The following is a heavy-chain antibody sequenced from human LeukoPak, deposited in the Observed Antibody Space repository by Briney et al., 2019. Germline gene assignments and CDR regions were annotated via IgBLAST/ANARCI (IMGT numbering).Heavy chain of an antibody. J-gene: IGHJ4*02. D-gene: IGHD5-18*01. CDR3: ARIPSWDTAMAAGDY. CDR1: GFTFSSYS. Sequence: GGSLRLSCAASGFTFSSYSMNWVRQAPGKGLEWVSYISSSSSTIYYADSVKGRFTISRDNAKNSLYLQMNSLRAEDTAVYYCARIPSWDTAMAAGDYWGQGTLVTVSS. V-gene: IGHV3-48*01. CDR2: ISSSSSTI.